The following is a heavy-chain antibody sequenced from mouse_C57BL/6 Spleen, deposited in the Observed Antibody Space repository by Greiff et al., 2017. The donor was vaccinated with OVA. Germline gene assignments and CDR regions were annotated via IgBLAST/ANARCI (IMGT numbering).Heavy chain of an antibody. J-gene: IGHJ4*01. CDR2: ISSGSSTI. CDR3: ARTFYYGPYYAMDY. CDR1: GFTFSDYG. D-gene: IGHD2-1*01. Sequence: DVMLVESGGGLVKPGGSLKLSCAASGFTFSDYGMHWVRQAPEKGLEWVAYISSGSSTIYYADTVKGRFTISRDNAKNTLFLQMTSLRSEDTAMYYCARTFYYGPYYAMDYWGQGTSVTVSS. V-gene: IGHV5-17*01.